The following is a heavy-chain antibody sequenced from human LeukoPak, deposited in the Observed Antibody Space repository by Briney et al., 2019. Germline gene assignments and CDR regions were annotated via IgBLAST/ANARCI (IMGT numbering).Heavy chain of an antibody. CDR1: GYSFTSYW. CDR3: ARTAYCGGDCFFDY. V-gene: IGHV5-51*01. J-gene: IGHJ4*02. Sequence: GESLKISCKGFGYSFTSYWIGWVRQMPGKGLECMGVIYPGDSDTRYSPSFQGQVTISADKSISTAYLQWSSLKASDTAMYYCARTAYCGGDCFFDYWGQGTLVTVSS. CDR2: IYPGDSDT. D-gene: IGHD2-21*02.